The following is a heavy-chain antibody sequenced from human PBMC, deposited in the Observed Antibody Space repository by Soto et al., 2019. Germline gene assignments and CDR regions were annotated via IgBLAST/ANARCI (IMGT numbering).Heavy chain of an antibody. CDR3: AHHNMDTWYFDY. J-gene: IGHJ4*02. CDR1: GFSLSTSGVG. Sequence: PTLVNPTQTLTLTCTFSGFSLSTSGVGVGWIRQPPGKALEWLALIYWDDDKRYSPSLKSRLTITKDTSKNQVVLTMTNMEPVDTATHYCAHHNMDTWYFDYWGQGTLVTVSS. V-gene: IGHV2-5*02. D-gene: IGHD3-10*01. CDR2: IYWDDDK.